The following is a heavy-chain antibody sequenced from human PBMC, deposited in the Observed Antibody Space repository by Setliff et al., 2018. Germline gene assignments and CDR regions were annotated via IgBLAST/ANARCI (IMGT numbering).Heavy chain of an antibody. CDR3: ALNPSWFGELFAWFDP. V-gene: IGHV4-39*01. D-gene: IGHD3-10*01. J-gene: IGHJ5*02. Sequence: PSETLSLTCTVSGGSISSSSYYWGWIRQTPGKGLEWIGSIYYSGSTYYNPSLKSRVTISVDTSKNQFSLKLSSVTAADTAVYYCALNPSWFGELFAWFDPWGQGTLVTVSS. CDR1: GGSISSSSYY. CDR2: IYYSGST.